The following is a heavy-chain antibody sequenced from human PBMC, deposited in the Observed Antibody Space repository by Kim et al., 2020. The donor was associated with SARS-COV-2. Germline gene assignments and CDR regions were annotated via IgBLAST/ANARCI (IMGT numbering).Heavy chain of an antibody. CDR2: IIPIFGTA. CDR3: AREPLAYCGGDCYYRNYYFDY. D-gene: IGHD2-21*01. Sequence: SVKVSCKASGGTFSSYAISWVRQAPGQGLEWMGGIIPIFGTANYAQKFQGRVTITADESTSTAYMELSSLRSEDTAVYYCAREPLAYCGGDCYYRNYYFDYWGQGTLVTVSS. J-gene: IGHJ4*02. CDR1: GGTFSSYA. V-gene: IGHV1-69*13.